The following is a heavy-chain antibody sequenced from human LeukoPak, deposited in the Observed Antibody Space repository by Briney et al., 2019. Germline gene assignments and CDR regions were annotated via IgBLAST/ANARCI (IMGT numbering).Heavy chain of an antibody. V-gene: IGHV1-18*01. CDR1: RYTFSSYG. CDR3: ARDRQLGSSGYYAAY. D-gene: IGHD3-22*01. Sequence: GASVKVSCKASRYTFSSYGISWVRQAPGQGLEWMGWISADNGNTIYAQKVQGSVTLTTETSTSTAYMELRSLRSDDTAVYYCARDRQLGSSGYYAAYWGQGTLVTVSS. CDR2: ISADNGNT. J-gene: IGHJ4*02.